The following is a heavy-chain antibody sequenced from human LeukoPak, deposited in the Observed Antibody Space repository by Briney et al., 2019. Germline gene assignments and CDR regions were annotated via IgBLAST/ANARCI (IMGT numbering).Heavy chain of an antibody. Sequence: GGSLRLSCAASGFTFSSYSMNWVRQAPGKGLVWVSRINSDGSSRNYADSVKGRFTISRDNAQNTLYLQMNSLRVEDTAVYYCVGEWELLPWYWGQGTLVTVSS. D-gene: IGHD3-10*01. CDR1: GFTFSSYS. J-gene: IGHJ4*01. CDR2: INSDGSSR. V-gene: IGHV3-74*01. CDR3: VGEWELLPWY.